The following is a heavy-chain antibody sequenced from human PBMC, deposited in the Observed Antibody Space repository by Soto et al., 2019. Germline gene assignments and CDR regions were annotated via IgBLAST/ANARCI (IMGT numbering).Heavy chain of an antibody. CDR3: ARVSTLSSASGENYY. V-gene: IGHV3-48*02. CDR1: GFTFSSYS. Sequence: EVQLVDSGGGLVQPGGSLRLSCAASGFTFSSYSMNWVRQAPGKGLDWVSYISSSSSTIYYADSVNGLFTISRANAKNSLYLQMNSLSDEDTAVYYGARVSTLSSASGENYYWGHGNLVTVSS. D-gene: IGHD7-27*01. CDR2: ISSSSSTI. J-gene: IGHJ4*01.